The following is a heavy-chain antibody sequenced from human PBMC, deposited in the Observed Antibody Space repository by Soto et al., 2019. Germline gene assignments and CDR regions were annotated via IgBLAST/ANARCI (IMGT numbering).Heavy chain of an antibody. V-gene: IGHV3-33*01. CDR1: GFTFSSYG. CDR2: IWYDGSNK. D-gene: IGHD6-19*01. Sequence: GGSLRLSCAASGFTFSSYGMHWVRQAPGKGLEWVAVIWYDGSNKYYADSVKGRFTISRDNSKDTLYLQMNSLRAEDTAVYYCARDQQWLVQGGVDYWGQGTLVTVSS. J-gene: IGHJ4*02. CDR3: ARDQQWLVQGGVDY.